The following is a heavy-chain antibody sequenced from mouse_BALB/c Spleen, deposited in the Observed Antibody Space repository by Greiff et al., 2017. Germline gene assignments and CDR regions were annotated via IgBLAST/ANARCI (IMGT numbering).Heavy chain of an antibody. CDR3: AREDWDEDYAMDY. CDR1: GYSITSGYY. Sequence: EVQLQQSGPGLVKPSQSLSLTCSVTGYSITSGYYWNWIRQFPGNKLEWMGYISYDGSNNYNPSLKNRISITRDTSKNQFFLKLNSVTTEDTATYYCAREDWDEDYAMDYWGQGTSVTGSS. CDR2: ISYDGSN. J-gene: IGHJ4*01. D-gene: IGHD4-1*01. V-gene: IGHV3-6*02.